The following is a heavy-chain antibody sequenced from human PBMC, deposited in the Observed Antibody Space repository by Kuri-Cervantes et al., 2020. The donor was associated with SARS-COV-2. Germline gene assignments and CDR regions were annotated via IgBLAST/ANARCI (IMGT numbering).Heavy chain of an antibody. D-gene: IGHD2-2*01. J-gene: IGHJ5*02. CDR3: ARERGVIPAGLGWFDP. Sequence: GESLKISCAASGFTFSSSSINWVRQAPGKGLEWVSYISSGSNSIYYADSVNGRFTISRDNSKNSLYLQMNSLRVEDTAVYYCARERGVIPAGLGWFDPWGQGTLVTVSS. V-gene: IGHV3-48*01. CDR1: GFTFSSSS. CDR2: ISSGSNSI.